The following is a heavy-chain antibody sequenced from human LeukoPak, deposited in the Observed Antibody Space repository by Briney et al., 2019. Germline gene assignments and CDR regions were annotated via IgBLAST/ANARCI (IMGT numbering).Heavy chain of an antibody. CDR3: ARLLGRRYSSGWLY. CDR1: GGSISSYY. D-gene: IGHD6-19*01. V-gene: IGHV4-59*12. J-gene: IGHJ4*02. Sequence: KPSETLSLTCTVSGGSISSYYWSWIRQPPGKGLEWIGYIYYSGSTNYNPSLKSRVAMSADTSKNQFSLKLSSVTAADTAVYYCARLLGRRYSSGWLYWGQGTLVTVSS. CDR2: IYYSGST.